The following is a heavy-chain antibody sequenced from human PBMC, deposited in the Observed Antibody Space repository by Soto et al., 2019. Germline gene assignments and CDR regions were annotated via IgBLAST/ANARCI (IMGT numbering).Heavy chain of an antibody. Sequence: GESLKISCQGSAYSFTSYSIGWVRKMPGQGLESMGIIYPGDSDTRYSAYFQGQVTISADKSISTVYLPWSSLKASDTAMYYWARPLTVMTMISRLSASGCEIWGEG. D-gene: IGHD3-16*01. CDR1: AYSFTSYS. V-gene: IGHV5-51*01. CDR2: IYPGDSDT. CDR3: ARPLTVMTMISRLSASGCEI. J-gene: IGHJ3*02.